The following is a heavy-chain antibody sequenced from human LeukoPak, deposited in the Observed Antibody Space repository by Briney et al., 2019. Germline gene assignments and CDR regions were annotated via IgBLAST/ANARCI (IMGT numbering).Heavy chain of an antibody. V-gene: IGHV4-39*01. CDR3: VSNEWSGYYFDY. Sequence: SETLSLTCTVSGGSISTSSYYWGWIRQPPGKGLEWIGSMYYSGSTYYNPSLKSRVTISVDTSKNQVSLKLSSVTAADTALYYCVSNEWSGYYFDYWGQGTLVTVSS. D-gene: IGHD3-3*01. J-gene: IGHJ4*02. CDR1: GGSISTSSYY. CDR2: MYYSGST.